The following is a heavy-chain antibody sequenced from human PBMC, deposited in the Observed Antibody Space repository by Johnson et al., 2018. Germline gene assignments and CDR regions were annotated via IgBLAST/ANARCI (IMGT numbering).Heavy chain of an antibody. Sequence: VQLVESGAEVTKXGSSVKVSCKASGGTFSSSTLIWLRRAPGQGLEWVGRIIPIVDMANYAQKFQGRATMTADKFTMTAYLDLSRRRSEDTAVYFWRVEMQNIWGQGTMVTVSS. CDR2: IIPIVDMA. V-gene: IGHV1-69*09. CDR1: GGTFSSST. J-gene: IGHJ3*02. D-gene: IGHD5-24*01. CDR3: RVEMQNI.